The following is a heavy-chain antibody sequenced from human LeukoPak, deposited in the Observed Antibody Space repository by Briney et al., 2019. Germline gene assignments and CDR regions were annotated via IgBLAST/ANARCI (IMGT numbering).Heavy chain of an antibody. D-gene: IGHD2-2*01. Sequence: GGSLRLSCAASGNYWMHWLRQAPGKGLVWVSHINRDGSWTSYADSVKGRFTISKDNAKNTVYLQMNNLRAEDTAVYYCVSFYETYWGRGTLVTVSS. CDR3: VSFYETY. J-gene: IGHJ4*02. V-gene: IGHV3-74*01. CDR1: GNYW. CDR2: INRDGSWT.